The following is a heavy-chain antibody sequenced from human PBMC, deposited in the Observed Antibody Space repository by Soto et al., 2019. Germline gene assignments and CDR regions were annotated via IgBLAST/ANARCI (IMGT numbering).Heavy chain of an antibody. D-gene: IGHD1-1*01. V-gene: IGHV2-5*02. J-gene: IGHJ4*02. CDR3: AHRQLYNGAWNEGTFDY. CDR2: IYWDDDK. CDR1: GFSLTTRPVG. Sequence: QITLKESGPTLVKPTQTLTLTCTFSGFSLTTRPVGVGWIRQPPGQALEWLALIYWDDDKRYNPSLKTRVTITKDTSKNQVVLTMANMAPVDPATYYCAHRQLYNGAWNEGTFDYWGQGALVTVSS.